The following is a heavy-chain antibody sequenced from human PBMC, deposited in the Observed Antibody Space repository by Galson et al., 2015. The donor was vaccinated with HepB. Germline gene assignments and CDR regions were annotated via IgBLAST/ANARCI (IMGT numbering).Heavy chain of an antibody. CDR3: ARDGWDEYASSGDSYFDL. J-gene: IGHJ4*02. D-gene: IGHD3-22*01. V-gene: IGHV3-30*07. Sequence: SVKGRFTISRDNSKNPLYLRLNSLRVADTAVYYCARDGWDEYASSGDSYFDLWGQGTLVTVSP.